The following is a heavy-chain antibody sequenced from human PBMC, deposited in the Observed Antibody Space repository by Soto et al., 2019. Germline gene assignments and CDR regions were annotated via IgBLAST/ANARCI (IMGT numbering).Heavy chain of an antibody. CDR3: ARDQEEWFGESFYYYYGMDV. CDR2: IYYSGST. J-gene: IGHJ6*02. D-gene: IGHD3-10*01. Sequence: PSETLSLTCTVSGGSISSGGYYWSWIRQHPGKGLEWIGYIYYSGSTYYNPSLKSRVTISVDTSKNQFSLKLSSVTAADTAVYYCARDQEEWFGESFYYYYGMDVWGQGTTVTVSS. V-gene: IGHV4-31*03. CDR1: GGSISSGGYY.